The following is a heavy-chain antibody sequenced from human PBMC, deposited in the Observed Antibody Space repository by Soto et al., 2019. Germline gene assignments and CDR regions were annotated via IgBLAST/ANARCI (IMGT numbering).Heavy chain of an antibody. D-gene: IGHD6-19*01. CDR3: VRRRRIAVAGTQGYYFDY. CDR1: GFTFSSYS. J-gene: IGHJ4*02. V-gene: IGHV3-21*01. Sequence: GGSLRLSCAASGFTFSSYSMNWVRQAPGKGLEWVSSISSSSSYIYYADSVKGRFTISRDNAKNSLYLQMNSLRAEDTAVYYCVRRRRIAVAGTQGYYFDYWGQGTLVTVSS. CDR2: ISSSSSYI.